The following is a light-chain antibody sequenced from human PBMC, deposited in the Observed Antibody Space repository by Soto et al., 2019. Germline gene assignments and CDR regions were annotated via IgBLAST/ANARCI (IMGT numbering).Light chain of an antibody. CDR3: QQTYSDIA. CDR2: GAS. V-gene: IGKV1-39*01. Sequence: TQKREDQSSLSPSLRDTILITCRASRTSNTYFNWFQQKPGEPPILLIYGASTLHDGVPSRFSGSGSGADFTLTISGLQPEDFASYHCQQTYSDIAFGGGTKVDI. J-gene: IGKJ4*01. CDR1: RTSNTY.